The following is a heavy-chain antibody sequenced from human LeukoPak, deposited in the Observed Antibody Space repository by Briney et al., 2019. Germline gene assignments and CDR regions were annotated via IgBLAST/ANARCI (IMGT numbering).Heavy chain of an antibody. Sequence: PGGSLRLSCAASGFTVSSNYMSWVRQAPGKGLEWVSVIYSGGSTYYADSVKGRFTISRDNSKNTLYLQMNSLRAEDTAVYYCARERAAAGIYDAFDIWGQGTMVTVSS. CDR1: GFTVSSNY. V-gene: IGHV3-66*01. J-gene: IGHJ3*02. D-gene: IGHD6-13*01. CDR2: IYSGGST. CDR3: ARERAAAGIYDAFDI.